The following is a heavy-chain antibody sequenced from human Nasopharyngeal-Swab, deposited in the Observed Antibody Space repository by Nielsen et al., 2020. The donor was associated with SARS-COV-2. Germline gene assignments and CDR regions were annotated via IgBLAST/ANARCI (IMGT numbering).Heavy chain of an antibody. D-gene: IGHD4-11*01. CDR2: IDPSDSYT. Sequence: GESLKISCKGSGYSFTSYWISWVRQMPGKGLEWMGRIDPSDSYTNYSPSFQGHVTISADKSISTAYLQWSSLKASDTAMYYCARHDYSNYNWFDPWGRGTLVTVSS. CDR1: GYSFTSYW. CDR3: ARHDYSNYNWFDP. J-gene: IGHJ5*02. V-gene: IGHV5-10-1*01.